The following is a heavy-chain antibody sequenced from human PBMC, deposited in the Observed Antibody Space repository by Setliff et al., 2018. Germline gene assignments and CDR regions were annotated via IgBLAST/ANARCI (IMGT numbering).Heavy chain of an antibody. Sequence: ASVKVSCKASGYTFTGYSIHWVRQAPGQGLEWMGWISAYSGNAYYTQKLQDRVSLTTDTSTTTAYLELRGLTSDDTALYYCVRLVRYCSKTACQRISGEEVWGQGTLVTVSS. CDR3: VRLVRYCSKTACQRISGEEV. CDR2: ISAYSGNA. CDR1: GYTFTGYS. J-gene: IGHJ4*02. D-gene: IGHD3-10*01. V-gene: IGHV1-18*04.